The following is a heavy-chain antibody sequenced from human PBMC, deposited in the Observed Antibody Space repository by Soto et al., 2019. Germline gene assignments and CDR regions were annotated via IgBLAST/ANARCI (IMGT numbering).Heavy chain of an antibody. D-gene: IGHD3-10*02. Sequence: QVQLVQSGAEVKKPGSSVKVSCKASGGTFSSYAISWVRQAPGQGLEWMGGIIPIFGTANYAQKFQGRVTITADESTSTAYRDLSSLRSEDTAVYYCARDRCSWSYDCYFDLWGRGTLVTVSS. CDR3: ARDRCSWSYDCYFDL. CDR2: IIPIFGTA. J-gene: IGHJ2*01. CDR1: GGTFSSYA. V-gene: IGHV1-69*01.